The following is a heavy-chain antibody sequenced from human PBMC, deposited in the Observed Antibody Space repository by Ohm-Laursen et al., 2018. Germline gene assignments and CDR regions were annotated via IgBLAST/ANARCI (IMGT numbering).Heavy chain of an antibody. D-gene: IGHD3-22*01. J-gene: IGHJ4*02. CDR3: ARLGKSSGTDY. CDR1: GGSFSGYY. CDR2: TNHSGST. V-gene: IGHV4-34*01. Sequence: TLSLTCAVYGGSFSGYYWSWIRQPPGKGLEWIGETNHSGSTNYNPSLKSRVTISLDTSRNQFSLKLSSVTAADTAVYYCARLGKSSGTDYWGQGALVTVSS.